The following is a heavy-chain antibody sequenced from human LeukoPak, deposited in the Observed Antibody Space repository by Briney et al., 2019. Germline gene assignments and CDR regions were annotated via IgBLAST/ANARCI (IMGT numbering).Heavy chain of an antibody. D-gene: IGHD1-26*01. V-gene: IGHV1-2*02. Sequence: GASVTVSCKASGYTFTGYYMHWVRQAPGQGLEWMGWINPNSGGTNHAQKFQGRVTMTRDTSISTAYMELSRLRSDDTAVYYCARMSGTFDFDYWGQGTLVTVSS. J-gene: IGHJ4*02. CDR3: ARMSGTFDFDY. CDR1: GYTFTGYY. CDR2: INPNSGGT.